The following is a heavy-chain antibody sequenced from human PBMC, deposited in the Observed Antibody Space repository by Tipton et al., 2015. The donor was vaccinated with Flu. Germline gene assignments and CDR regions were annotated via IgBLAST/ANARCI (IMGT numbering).Heavy chain of an antibody. D-gene: IGHD2-15*01. CDR3: AREHGSMVVAANFDY. V-gene: IGHV3-7*01. Sequence: SLRLSCAASGFTFSSYWMSWVRQAPGKGLEWVANIKQDGSEKYYVDSVKGRFTTSRDNDKNSLYLQMNSLRAEDTAVYYCAREHGSMVVAANFDYWGQGTLVTVSS. CDR2: IKQDGSEK. CDR1: GFTFSSYW. J-gene: IGHJ4*02.